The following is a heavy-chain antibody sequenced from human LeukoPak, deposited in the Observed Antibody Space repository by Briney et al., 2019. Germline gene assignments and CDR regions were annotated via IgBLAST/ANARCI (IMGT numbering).Heavy chain of an antibody. CDR1: GGSISSYY. J-gene: IGHJ4*02. D-gene: IGHD3-9*01. CDR2: IYYSGST. V-gene: IGHV4-59*01. CDR3: ARVAPTLYYDILTGYPYYFDY. Sequence: PPETLSLTCTVSGGSISSYYWSWIRQPPGKGLEWIGYIYYSGSTNYNPSLKSRVTISVDTSKNQFSLKLSSVTAADTAVYYCARVAPTLYYDILTGYPYYFDYWGQGTLVTVSS.